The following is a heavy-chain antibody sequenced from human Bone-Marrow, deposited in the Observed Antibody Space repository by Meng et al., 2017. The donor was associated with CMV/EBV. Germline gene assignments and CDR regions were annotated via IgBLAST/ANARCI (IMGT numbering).Heavy chain of an antibody. D-gene: IGHD1-26*01. CDR1: GFTFSIYA. Sequence: GESLKISCAASGFTFSIYAMYWVRQAPGKGLEWVAVISYDGSNKYYADSVKGRFTISRDNSKNTRYLQMNSLRAEDTAVYYCARDLVEPPYYYYGMDVWGQGTTVTVSS. J-gene: IGHJ6*02. V-gene: IGHV3-30-3*01. CDR3: ARDLVEPPYYYYGMDV. CDR2: ISYDGSNK.